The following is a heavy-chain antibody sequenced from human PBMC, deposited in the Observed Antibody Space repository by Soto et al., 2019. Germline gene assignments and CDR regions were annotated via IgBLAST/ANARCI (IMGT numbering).Heavy chain of an antibody. CDR2: IIPIFGTA. CDR1: GGTFSSYA. J-gene: IGHJ6*02. V-gene: IGHV1-69*06. CDR3: AGAVVPAAIAYYCYGMDV. Sequence: QVQLVQSGAEVKKPGSSVKVSCKASGGTFSSYAISWVRQAPGQGLEWMGGIIPIFGTANYAQKFQGRVTITADKSTSTAYMELSSLRSEDTDVSYCAGAVVPAAIAYYCYGMDVWGQGTTVTVSS. D-gene: IGHD2-2*01.